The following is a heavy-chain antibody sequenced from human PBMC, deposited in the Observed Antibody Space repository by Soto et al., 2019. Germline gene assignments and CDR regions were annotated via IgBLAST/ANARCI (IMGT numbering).Heavy chain of an antibody. V-gene: IGHV4-39*01. CDR1: GGSISSSGYY. CDR3: ARHIMWIQLWLVGAVASNWFDP. J-gene: IGHJ5*02. CDR2: IYYSGST. Sequence: PSETLSLTCTVSGGSISSSGYYWGWIRQPPGKGLEWIGSIYYSGSTYYNPSLKNRVTISVDTSKNQFSLKLSSVTAADTAVYYCARHIMWIQLWLVGAVASNWFDPWGQGTLVTVSS. D-gene: IGHD5-18*01.